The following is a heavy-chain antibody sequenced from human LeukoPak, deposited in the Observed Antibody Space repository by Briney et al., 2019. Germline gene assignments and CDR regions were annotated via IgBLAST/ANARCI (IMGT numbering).Heavy chain of an antibody. J-gene: IGHJ4*02. CDR1: GGSISSSSYY. D-gene: IGHD6-19*01. V-gene: IGHV4-39*07. CDR2: IYYSGST. Sequence: PSETLSLTCTVSGGSISSSSYYWGWIRQPPGKGLEWIGSIYYSGSTYYNPSLKSRVTISVDTSKNQFSLKLSSVTAADTAVYYCARAHSIAVAADTLDYWDQGTLVTVSS. CDR3: ARAHSIAVAADTLDY.